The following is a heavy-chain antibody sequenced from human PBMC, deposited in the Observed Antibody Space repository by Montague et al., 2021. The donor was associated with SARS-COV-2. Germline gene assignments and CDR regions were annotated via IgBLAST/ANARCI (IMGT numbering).Heavy chain of an antibody. V-gene: IGHV4-39*01. Sequence: SETLSLTCTVSGSSITVSRYDWGWIRQPPGKGLERIGSVHYTGTTSYNASLKSRLTISVDTSENQFSLKMTSVTASDTAVYYCARHRANAGSFDIWGQGTMVTVSS. J-gene: IGHJ3*02. D-gene: IGHD1-1*01. CDR2: VHYTGTT. CDR1: GSSITVSRYD. CDR3: ARHRANAGSFDI.